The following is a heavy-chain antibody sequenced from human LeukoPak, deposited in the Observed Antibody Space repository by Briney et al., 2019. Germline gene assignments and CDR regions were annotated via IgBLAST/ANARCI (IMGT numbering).Heavy chain of an antibody. D-gene: IGHD1-26*01. CDR2: ISSSGSTI. V-gene: IGHV3-11*01. Sequence: GGPLRLSCAASGFPFSDYYMSWIRQAPGKGLEWVSYISSSGSTIYYADSVKGRFTITRDNAKNSLYLQMNSLRAEDTAVYYCARDPSLVGATQYYFDYWGQGTLVTVSS. CDR3: ARDPSLVGATQYYFDY. CDR1: GFPFSDYY. J-gene: IGHJ4*02.